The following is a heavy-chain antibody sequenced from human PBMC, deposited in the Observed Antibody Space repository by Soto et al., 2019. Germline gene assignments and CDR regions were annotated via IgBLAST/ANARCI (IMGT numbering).Heavy chain of an antibody. CDR2: IIPIFGTA. D-gene: IGHD6-13*01. CDR1: GGTFSSYA. Sequence: QVRLVQSGAEVKKPGSSVKVSCKASGGTFSSYAISWVRQAPGQGLEWMGGIIPIFGTANYAQNFQGRVTITADEFIDTAYMELSSLRSEDTAVYYCARGDSSSWIFDYWGQGTLVIVSS. J-gene: IGHJ4*02. V-gene: IGHV1-69*01. CDR3: ARGDSSSWIFDY.